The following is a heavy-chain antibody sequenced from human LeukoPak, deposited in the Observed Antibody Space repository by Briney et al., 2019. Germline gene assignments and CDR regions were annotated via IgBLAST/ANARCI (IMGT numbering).Heavy chain of an antibody. V-gene: IGHV3-23*01. J-gene: IGHJ4*02. Sequence: PGGSLRLSCAASGFTFSSYAMSWVRQAPGKGLEWVSAISGSGGSTYYADSVKGRFTISRDNSKNTLYLQMDSLRAEDTAVYYCAKSGRGGSYAGFDYWGQGTLVTVSS. CDR3: AKSGRGGSYAGFDY. CDR1: GFTFSSYA. CDR2: ISGSGGST. D-gene: IGHD5-18*01.